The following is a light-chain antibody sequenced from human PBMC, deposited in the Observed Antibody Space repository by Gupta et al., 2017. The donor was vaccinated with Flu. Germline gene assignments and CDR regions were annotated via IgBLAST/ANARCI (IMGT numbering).Light chain of an antibody. Sequence: QPVPTQPPPASGTPGQRVTISCSGSSSNIGSNYVYWYQQLPGTAPKLLIYRNNQRPSGVPDRFSGSKSGTSASLAISGLRSEDEADYYCAAWDDSLSAWVFGGGTKLTVL. CDR2: RNN. CDR3: AAWDDSLSAWV. V-gene: IGLV1-47*01. J-gene: IGLJ3*02. CDR1: SSNIGSNY.